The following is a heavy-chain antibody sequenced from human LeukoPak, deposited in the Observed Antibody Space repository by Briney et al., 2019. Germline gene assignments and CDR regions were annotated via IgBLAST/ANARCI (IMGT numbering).Heavy chain of an antibody. D-gene: IGHD3-10*01. J-gene: IGHJ4*02. CDR1: GFTFRNYV. Sequence: GGSLRLSCAASGFTFRNYVIHWVRQAPGKGLEWVAVTSSDLNVKLYADSVKGRFTISRDNSRSTLYLQMNSLRPEDTAINYCAREGYYGSGSPPSLYFDYWGQGTLVTVSS. V-gene: IGHV3-30-3*01. CDR3: AREGYYGSGSPPSLYFDY. CDR2: TSSDLNVK.